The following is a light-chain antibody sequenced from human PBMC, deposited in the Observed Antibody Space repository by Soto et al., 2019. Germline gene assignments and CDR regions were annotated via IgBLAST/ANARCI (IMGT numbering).Light chain of an antibody. J-gene: IGKJ1*01. CDR3: HQYDNSWT. V-gene: IGKV3-20*01. Sequence: EIVLTQSPGTLSLSPGERATLSCRASQNVNSAYLTWYQQKPGQAPRLLIYGASSRATGIPDRFSGSGSGTDFTLTISRLEPEDFVVYYCHQYDNSWTFGQGNKVAIK. CDR2: GAS. CDR1: QNVNSAY.